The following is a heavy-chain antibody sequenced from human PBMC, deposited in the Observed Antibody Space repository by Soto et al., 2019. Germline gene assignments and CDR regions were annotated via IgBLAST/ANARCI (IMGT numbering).Heavy chain of an antibody. V-gene: IGHV4-31*03. CDR3: ARLWFGELWNYYYYGMDV. CDR1: GGSISSGGYY. J-gene: IGHJ6*02. Sequence: PSETLSLTCTVSGGSISSGGYYWSWIRQHPGKGLEWIGYIYYSGSTYYNPSLKSRVTISVDTSKNQFSLKLSSVTAADTAVYYCARLWFGELWNYYYYGMDVWGQGTTVTVSS. D-gene: IGHD3-10*01. CDR2: IYYSGST.